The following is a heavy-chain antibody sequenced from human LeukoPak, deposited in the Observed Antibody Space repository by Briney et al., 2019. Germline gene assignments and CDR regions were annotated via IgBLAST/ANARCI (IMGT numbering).Heavy chain of an antibody. Sequence: SQTLSLTCAISGDSVSSNSAAWNWIRQSPSRGLEWLGRTYYRSKWYNDYAVSVKNRITINPDTSKNQFSPQLNSVTPEDTAVYYCARTDSSSSSKIFDYWGQGTLATVSS. CDR1: GDSVSSNSAA. CDR3: ARTDSSSSSKIFDY. CDR2: TYYRSKWYN. D-gene: IGHD6-6*01. V-gene: IGHV6-1*01. J-gene: IGHJ4*02.